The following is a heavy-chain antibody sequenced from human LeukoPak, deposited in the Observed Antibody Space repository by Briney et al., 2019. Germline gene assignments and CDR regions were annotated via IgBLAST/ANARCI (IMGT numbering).Heavy chain of an antibody. CDR1: GRPLSISSYY. J-gene: IGHJ4*02. Sequence: PSETLSLPCTVSGRPLSISSYYWGWVRQPPGKGLEWYVSIYYSGSTYYNPSLKSRVTISVDTSKNQFSLKLSSVTAADTAVYYCARCNTMIVVVQYFDYWGQGTLVTVSS. V-gene: IGHV4-39*01. CDR3: ARCNTMIVVVQYFDY. CDR2: IYYSGST. D-gene: IGHD3-22*01.